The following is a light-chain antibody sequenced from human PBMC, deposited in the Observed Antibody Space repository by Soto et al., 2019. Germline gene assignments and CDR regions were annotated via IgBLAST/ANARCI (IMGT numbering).Light chain of an antibody. CDR3: SSYTSSNTLV. CDR2: DVT. CDR1: SSDVGGYNY. Sequence: QSALTQPASVSGSPGQSITISCTGTSSDVGGYNYVSWYQQHPGKVPKLMIYDVTNRPSGVSNRFSGSKSGNTASLTISGLQAEDEADYYCSSYTSSNTLVFGGRTKLTVL. V-gene: IGLV2-14*03. J-gene: IGLJ2*01.